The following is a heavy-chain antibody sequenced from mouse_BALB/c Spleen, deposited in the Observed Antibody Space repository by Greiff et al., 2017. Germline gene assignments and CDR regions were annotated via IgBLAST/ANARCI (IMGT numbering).Heavy chain of an antibody. J-gene: IGHJ4*01. V-gene: IGHV14-3*02. CDR3: ARTDYGYEDYAMDY. Sequence: VQLQQSGAELVKPGASVKLSCTASGFNIKDTYMHWVKQRPEQGLAWIGWIDPENGNTIYDPKFQGKARITADTSSNTAYLQLSSLTSEDTAVYYGARTDYGYEDYAMDYWGQGTSVTVSS. D-gene: IGHD2-2*01. CDR2: IDPENGNT. CDR1: GFNIKDTY.